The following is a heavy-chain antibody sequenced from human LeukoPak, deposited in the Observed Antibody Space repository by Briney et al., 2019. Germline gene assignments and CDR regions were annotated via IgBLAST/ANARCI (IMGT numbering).Heavy chain of an antibody. CDR1: GFTFSSYA. J-gene: IGHJ4*02. V-gene: IGHV3-23*01. CDR2: ISGSGDST. CDR3: ARQYSSGWYTHILGY. D-gene: IGHD6-19*01. Sequence: GGSLRLSCAASGFTFSSYAMSWVRQAPGKGLEWVSAISGSGDSTYYADSVEGRFTISRDNAKNSLYLQMNSLRAEDTAVYYCARQYSSGWYTHILGYRGQGTLVTVSS.